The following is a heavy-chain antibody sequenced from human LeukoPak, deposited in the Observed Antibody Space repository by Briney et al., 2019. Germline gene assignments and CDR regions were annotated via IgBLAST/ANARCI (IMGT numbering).Heavy chain of an antibody. V-gene: IGHV4-59*02. CDR2: ICYSGST. D-gene: IGHD3-10*01. CDR1: GGSVSSYY. CDR3: ARGFAFGEPNI. J-gene: IGHJ4*02. Sequence: SETLSLTCTVSGGSVSSYYWSWIRQPPGKGLEWIGYICYSGSTNYNPSLKSRVTISVDTSKNQFSLKLSSVTAADTAVYYCARGFAFGEPNIWGQGTLVTVSS.